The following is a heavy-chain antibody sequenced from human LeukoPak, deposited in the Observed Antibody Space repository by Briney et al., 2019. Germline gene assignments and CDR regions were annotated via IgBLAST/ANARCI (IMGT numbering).Heavy chain of an antibody. V-gene: IGHV4-30-4*01. CDR1: GGSIRSADYY. CDR3: ARFCSSASCYAGFDY. D-gene: IGHD2-2*01. J-gene: IGHJ4*02. Sequence: SQTLSLTCTVSGGSIRSADYYWSWIRQPPGKGLEWIGYIYYDGSTYYNPSLKSRVTISVDTSKIQFSLKLRSVTAADTAVYYCARFCSSASCYAGFDYWGQGTPVTVSS. CDR2: IYYDGST.